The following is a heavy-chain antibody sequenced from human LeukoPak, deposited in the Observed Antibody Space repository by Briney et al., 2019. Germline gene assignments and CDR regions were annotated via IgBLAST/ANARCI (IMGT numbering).Heavy chain of an antibody. V-gene: IGHV3-23*01. CDR3: AKGPTQLWPPDAYYDSSGYYAQ. CDR1: GFTFSSYA. D-gene: IGHD3-22*01. CDR2: ISGSGGST. Sequence: GGSLRLSCAASGFTFSSYAMSWVRQAPGKGLEWVSAISGSGGSTYYADSVKGRFTISRDNSKNTLYPQMNSLRAEDTAVYYCAKGPTQLWPPDAYYDSSGYYAQWGQGTLVTVSS. J-gene: IGHJ4*02.